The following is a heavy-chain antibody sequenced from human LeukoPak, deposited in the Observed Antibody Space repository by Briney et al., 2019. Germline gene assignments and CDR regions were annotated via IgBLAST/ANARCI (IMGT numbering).Heavy chain of an antibody. CDR2: ISGNGGAT. CDR3: AKATTAIVVDNFFDY. Sequence: PGGSLRLSCAASGFTFNTYAMSWVRQAPGKGLEWVSAISGNGGATYYADSVKGRFTISRDNSKNTLHLQMNSLRAEDTALYYCAKATTAIVVDNFFDYWGQGTLVSVSS. V-gene: IGHV3-23*01. J-gene: IGHJ4*02. CDR1: GFTFNTYA. D-gene: IGHD3-22*01.